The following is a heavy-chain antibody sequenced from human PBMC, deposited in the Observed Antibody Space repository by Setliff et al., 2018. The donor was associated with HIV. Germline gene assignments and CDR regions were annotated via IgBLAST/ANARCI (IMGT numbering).Heavy chain of an antibody. CDR2: ISSSSSSYT. D-gene: IGHD5-12*01. Sequence: PGGSLRLSCAASGFTVSERYMSWIRQAPGKGLEWISYISSSSSSYTNYADSVRGRFTISRDSAKNSLYLQMNSLRAEDTAVYYCGDVRATLGVWGKGTTVTVSS. V-gene: IGHV3-11*03. J-gene: IGHJ6*04. CDR3: GDVRATLGV. CDR1: GFTVSERY.